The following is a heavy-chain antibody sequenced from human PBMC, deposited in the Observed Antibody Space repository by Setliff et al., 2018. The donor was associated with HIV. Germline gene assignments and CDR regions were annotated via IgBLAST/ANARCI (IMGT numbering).Heavy chain of an antibody. CDR3: ARDMFEIWERSLAKGGEFDP. D-gene: IGHD3-10*02. V-gene: IGHV1-2*02. CDR1: GYTFIGHY. Sequence: ASVKVSCKASGYTFIGHYIHWVRQAPGQGLEWMGWINPNSGDTKYAQKFQDRVSLTRDTSLSTAYMELSSLTSDDTAIYYCARDMFEIWERSLAKGGEFDPWGQGSLVTVSS. J-gene: IGHJ5*02. CDR2: INPNSGDT.